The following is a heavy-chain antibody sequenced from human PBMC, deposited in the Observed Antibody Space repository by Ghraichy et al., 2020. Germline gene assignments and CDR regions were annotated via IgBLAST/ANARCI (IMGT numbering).Heavy chain of an antibody. CDR2: ISSSSSSI. CDR3: ARDWRIAAVDY. CDR1: GFPLSTYT. D-gene: IGHD6-25*01. V-gene: IGHV3-21*06. Sequence: GGSLRLSCAASGFPLSTYTMNWVRQSPGKGLEWVSSISSSSSSIFYADAVKGRFTISRDNAKNSLYLQMNSLRGEDTAVYYCARDWRIAAVDYWGQGTLVTGPS. J-gene: IGHJ4*02.